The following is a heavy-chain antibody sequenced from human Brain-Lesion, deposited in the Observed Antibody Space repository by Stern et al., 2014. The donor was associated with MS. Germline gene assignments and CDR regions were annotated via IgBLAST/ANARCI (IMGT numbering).Heavy chain of an antibody. V-gene: IGHV1-2*04. CDR3: ATYYYDSTGYNDF. Sequence: QLVESGAEVKKPGASVKVSCKASGYAFTGYYMHWVRQAPGQGLEWMGWINPKSGGTNYAQKFQGWVTMTRDTSINTAYMELSRLRSDDTAVYYCATYYYDSTGYNDFWGQGTLVTVSS. CDR2: INPKSGGT. J-gene: IGHJ4*02. D-gene: IGHD3-22*01. CDR1: GYAFTGYY.